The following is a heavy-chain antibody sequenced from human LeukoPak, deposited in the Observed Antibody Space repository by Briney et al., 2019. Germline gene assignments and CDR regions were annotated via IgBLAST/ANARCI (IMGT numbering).Heavy chain of an antibody. Sequence: ASVNVSCKASGYTFTGYDMHWVRQAPGQGLEWMGRINPNSGGTNYAQKFQGRVTMTRDTSISIAYMELSRLRSDDTAVYYCARDLNYASDYWGQGTLVTVSS. J-gene: IGHJ4*02. CDR1: GYTFTGYD. CDR2: INPNSGGT. D-gene: IGHD2-2*01. CDR3: ARDLNYASDY. V-gene: IGHV1-2*06.